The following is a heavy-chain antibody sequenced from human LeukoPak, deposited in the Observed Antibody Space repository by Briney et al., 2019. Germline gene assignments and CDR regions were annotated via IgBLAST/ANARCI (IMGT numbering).Heavy chain of an antibody. CDR2: IYHNGNT. Sequence: PSETLSLTCSVSGVSISSGSYYWGWIRQPPGMGLEWIGIIYHNGNTNYNPSLKSRATISADTSRNQFSLRMDSVTAADTAVYYCARLWDSTGLYFYYYMDVWGEGTTVTLSS. D-gene: IGHD2/OR15-2a*01. J-gene: IGHJ6*03. V-gene: IGHV4-39*01. CDR3: ARLWDSTGLYFYYYMDV. CDR1: GVSISSGSYY.